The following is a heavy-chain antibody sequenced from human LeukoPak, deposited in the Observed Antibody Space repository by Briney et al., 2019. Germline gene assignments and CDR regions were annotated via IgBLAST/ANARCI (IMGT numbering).Heavy chain of an antibody. D-gene: IGHD2-8*01. CDR3: ARGNGPPQGFNWFDP. J-gene: IGHJ5*02. Sequence: SETLSLTCTVSGGSISGGGYYWSWIRQHPGKGLEWIGYIYYSGSTYYNPSLKSRVTISVDTSKNQFSLKLSSVTAADTAVYYCARGNGPPQGFNWFDPWGQGTLVTVSS. V-gene: IGHV4-31*03. CDR1: GGSISGGGYY. CDR2: IYYSGST.